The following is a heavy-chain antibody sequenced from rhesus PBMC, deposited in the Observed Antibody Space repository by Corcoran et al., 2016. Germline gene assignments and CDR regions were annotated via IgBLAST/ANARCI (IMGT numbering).Heavy chain of an antibody. Sequence: QVQLQESGPGLVKPSETLSLTCAVSGGSISGGYGWSWIRQPPGKGLYVIGHIFGSIGSTYYNPALKSRVTISTDTSKNKFSLKLSSVTAADTAVYYCARESSSGHYLDYWGQGVLVTVSS. D-gene: IGHD6-31*01. CDR3: ARESSSGHYLDY. CDR2: IFGSIGST. J-gene: IGHJ4*01. V-gene: IGHV4S7*01. CDR1: GGSISGGYG.